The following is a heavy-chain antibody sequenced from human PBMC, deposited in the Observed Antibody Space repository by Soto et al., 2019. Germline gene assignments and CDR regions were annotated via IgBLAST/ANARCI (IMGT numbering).Heavy chain of an antibody. J-gene: IGHJ3*02. CDR3: ARAGLGYCTSTSCHPGFDI. V-gene: IGHV3-21*01. CDR1: GFIFSRYS. CDR2: IGTSGSYI. Sequence: GGSLRLSCAVSGFIFSRYSMNWVRQAPGKGLEWVSSIGTSGSYIYADSVKGRFTISRDNAKNTLYLQMNSLRAEDTAVYYCARAGLGYCTSTSCHPGFDIWGQGTMVTVSS. D-gene: IGHD2-2*01.